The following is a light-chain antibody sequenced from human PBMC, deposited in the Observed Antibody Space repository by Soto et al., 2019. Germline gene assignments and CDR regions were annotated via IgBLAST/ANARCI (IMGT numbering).Light chain of an antibody. Sequence: IVLTQCPGTLSLSPGERATLSCRASQSVTTQLAWYQQKPGQAPRLIIHGASSRATGVPDRITGSGSGTDCTLSISRLEPEDFAVYYWQQYRGSTRTFGEGTKV. V-gene: IGKV3-20*01. J-gene: IGKJ1*01. CDR1: QSVTTQ. CDR3: QQYRGSTRT. CDR2: GAS.